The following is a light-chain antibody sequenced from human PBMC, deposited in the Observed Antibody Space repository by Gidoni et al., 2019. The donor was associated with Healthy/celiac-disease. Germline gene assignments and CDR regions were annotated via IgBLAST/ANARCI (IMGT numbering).Light chain of an antibody. CDR1: KLGDKY. CDR3: QAWDSSPVV. J-gene: IGLJ2*01. V-gene: IGLV3-1*01. CDR2: QDS. Sequence: YELPQHPSVSVSPGQTASIPCSGDKLGDKYACWYQQKPGQSPVLVIYQDSKRPSGIPERFSGSNSGNTATLTISGTQAMDEADYYCQAWDSSPVVFGGGTKLTVL.